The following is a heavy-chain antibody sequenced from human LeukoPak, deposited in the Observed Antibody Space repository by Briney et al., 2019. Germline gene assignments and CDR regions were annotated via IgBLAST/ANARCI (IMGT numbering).Heavy chain of an antibody. CDR1: GDSISSYH. D-gene: IGHD5-24*01. J-gene: IGHJ4*02. CDR2: IYYSGST. CDR3: VRLMLDRGGYNREMGKFDY. Sequence: SETLSLTCTVSGDSISSYHWSWVRQPPGKGLEWVGHIYYSGSTNYNPSLKSRVTISVDTSRNQFSLKLSSVTAADTAVYYCVRLMLDRGGYNREMGKFDYWGQGTLVTVSS. V-gene: IGHV4-59*01.